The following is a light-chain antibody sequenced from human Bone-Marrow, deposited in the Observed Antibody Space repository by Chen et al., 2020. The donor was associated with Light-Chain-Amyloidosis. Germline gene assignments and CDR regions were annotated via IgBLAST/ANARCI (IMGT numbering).Light chain of an antibody. CDR1: QSINDQ. Sequence: DIQMTQSPSSLSASVRDRVTITCRASQSINDQLKWYQQKPGKAPKLLIYGASNLQSGVPSRFIGSGSGTDFPLTIRGLQPEDFSTYYCQQSYNFPYTFGQGTNVES. CDR2: GAS. J-gene: IGKJ2*01. CDR3: QQSYNFPYT. V-gene: IGKV1-39*01.